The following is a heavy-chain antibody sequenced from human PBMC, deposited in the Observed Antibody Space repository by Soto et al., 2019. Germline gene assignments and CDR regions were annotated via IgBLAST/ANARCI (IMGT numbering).Heavy chain of an antibody. CDR1: GFTFRSYV. CDR3: ARWGTTGRLDV. CDR2: TSYDGSNK. D-gene: IGHD3-10*01. J-gene: IGHJ4*02. V-gene: IGHV3-30*19. Sequence: ESGGGVVQPGASLRLSCVGSGFTFRSYVIHWVRQAPGKGLEWVALTSYDGSNKYYDDSVKGRFTISRDNSRNTVDLHMDSLRLEDTALYYCARWGTTGRLDVWGQGTLVSVSS.